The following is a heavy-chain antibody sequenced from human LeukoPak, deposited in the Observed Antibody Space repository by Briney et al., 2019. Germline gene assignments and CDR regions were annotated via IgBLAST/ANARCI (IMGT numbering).Heavy chain of an antibody. CDR2: ISYDGSNK. Sequence: GGSLRVSCAASGFTFSSYAMHWVRQAPGKGLEWVAVISYDGSNKYYADSVKGRFTISRDNSKNTLYLQMNSLRAEDTAVYYCARDRGYSGYDAFDYWGQGTLVTVSS. J-gene: IGHJ4*02. CDR1: GFTFSSYA. D-gene: IGHD5-12*01. CDR3: ARDRGYSGYDAFDY. V-gene: IGHV3-30*04.